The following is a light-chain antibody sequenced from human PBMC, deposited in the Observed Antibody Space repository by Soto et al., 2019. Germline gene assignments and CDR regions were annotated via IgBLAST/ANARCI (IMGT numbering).Light chain of an antibody. J-gene: IGKJ1*01. CDR2: DAS. Sequence: DIQMTQSLSTLSGYVGDRVTITCRASQSISSWLAWYQQKPGGAPNLLISDASSLESGVPSRFSGSGSGTEYTLAISSLQPDDFATYYCQQYNSYPWTFGQGTKVDI. V-gene: IGKV1-5*01. CDR1: QSISSW. CDR3: QQYNSYPWT.